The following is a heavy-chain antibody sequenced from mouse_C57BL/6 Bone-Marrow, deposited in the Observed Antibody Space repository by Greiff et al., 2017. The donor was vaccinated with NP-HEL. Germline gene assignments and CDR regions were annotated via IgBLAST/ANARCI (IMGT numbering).Heavy chain of an antibody. CDR1: GFTFSDYY. V-gene: IGHV5-16*01. CDR2: INYDGSST. Sequence: EVKLMESEGGLVQPGSSMKLSCTASGFTFSDYYMAWVRQVPEKGLEWVANINYDGSSTYYLDSLKSRFIISRDNAKNILYLQMSSLKSEDTATYYCAREGGLRRRTYAMDYWGQGTSVTASS. CDR3: AREGGLRRRTYAMDY. J-gene: IGHJ4*01. D-gene: IGHD2-4*01.